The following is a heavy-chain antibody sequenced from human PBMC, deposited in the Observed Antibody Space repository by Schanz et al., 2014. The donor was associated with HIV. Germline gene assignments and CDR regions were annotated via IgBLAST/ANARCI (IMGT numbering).Heavy chain of an antibody. V-gene: IGHV3-30*18. CDR3: AKAGLFFGQLWLGFFDY. D-gene: IGHD5-18*01. J-gene: IGHJ4*02. CDR1: GFTFSTND. CDR2: ISHNGNND. Sequence: VHLVESGGGLVQPGRSLRLSCAASGFTFSTNDMHWVRQVPGKGLEWVAVISHNGNNDYYAESVKGRVTISRDNSKNTLYLQMNNLKTEDTAVYYCAKAGLFFGQLWLGFFDYWGQGAQVTVSS.